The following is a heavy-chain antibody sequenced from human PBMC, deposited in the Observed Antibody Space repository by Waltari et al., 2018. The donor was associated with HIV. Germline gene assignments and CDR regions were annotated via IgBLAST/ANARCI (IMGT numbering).Heavy chain of an antibody. CDR1: GYTFTSSD. Sequence: QLQLVQSGAEESKPGASVKVSCKASGYTFTSSDVNWERQAPGQGREWMGWVKPNRGNTGYAKNAPGRGNVNRKNTISTAYRGRSGLRSQDTAGDYCARGAPGPYWSGGSSTYADDWGQGSLVTVCS. CDR3: ARGAPGPYWSGGSSTYADD. CDR2: VKPNRGNT. D-gene: IGHD2-15*01. J-gene: IGHJ4*02. V-gene: IGHV1-8*02.